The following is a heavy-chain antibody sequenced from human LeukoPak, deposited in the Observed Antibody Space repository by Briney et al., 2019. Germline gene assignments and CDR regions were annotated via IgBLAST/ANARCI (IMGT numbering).Heavy chain of an antibody. Sequence: SETLSLTCAVSGSSFSGYSWSWIRQSPGKGLEWIGEINHSGSTNYNPSLKSRVTVSADTSKTQFSLELSSVTAADTAVYYCARGLKWDFVEARLWNYWGQGTLVTVSS. J-gene: IGHJ4*02. CDR2: INHSGST. CDR1: GSSFSGYS. V-gene: IGHV4-34*01. D-gene: IGHD1-26*01. CDR3: ARGLKWDFVEARLWNY.